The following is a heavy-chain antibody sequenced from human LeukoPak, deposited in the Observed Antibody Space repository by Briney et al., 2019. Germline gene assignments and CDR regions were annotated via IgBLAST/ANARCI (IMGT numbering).Heavy chain of an antibody. J-gene: IGHJ5*02. CDR3: ARDGGAMVVTRNWFDP. V-gene: IGHV1-46*01. Sequence: ASVKVSCKASGYAFTSYYMHWVRQAPGQGLEWMGIINPSGGSTSYAQKFQGRVTMTRDTSTSTVYMELSSLRSEDTAVYYCARDGGAMVVTRNWFDPWGQGTLVTVSS. CDR2: INPSGGST. D-gene: IGHD4-23*01. CDR1: GYAFTSYY.